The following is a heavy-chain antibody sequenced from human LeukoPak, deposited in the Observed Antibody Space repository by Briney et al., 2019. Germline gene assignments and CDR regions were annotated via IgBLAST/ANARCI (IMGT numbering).Heavy chain of an antibody. Sequence: KPSETLSLTCTVSGGSISSYYWSWLRQPPGKGLEWIGYIYYSGSNHYNPPLKSGVTLSVDTSKNQFSLKLSSVTAADTAVYYCARARVDTAMVDYWGQGTLVTVSS. CDR2: IYYSGSN. CDR1: GGSISSYY. V-gene: IGHV4-59*01. CDR3: ARARVDTAMVDY. J-gene: IGHJ4*02. D-gene: IGHD5-18*01.